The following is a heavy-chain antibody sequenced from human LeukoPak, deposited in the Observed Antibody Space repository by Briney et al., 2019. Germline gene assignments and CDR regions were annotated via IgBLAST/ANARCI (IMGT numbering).Heavy chain of an antibody. CDR2: ISGSGGST. CDR3: AKGLWFGESYFDY. V-gene: IGHV3-23*01. D-gene: IGHD3-10*01. Sequence: GGSLRLSCAASGFTFSSYAMSWVRQAPGKGLEWVSAISGSGGSTYYADSVKGRFTICRDNSKNTLYLQMNSLRTEDTAVYYCAKGLWFGESYFDYWGQGTLVTVSS. CDR1: GFTFSSYA. J-gene: IGHJ4*02.